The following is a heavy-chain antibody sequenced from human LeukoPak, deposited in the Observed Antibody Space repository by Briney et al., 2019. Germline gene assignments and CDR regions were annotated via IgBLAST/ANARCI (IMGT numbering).Heavy chain of an antibody. CDR2: IKSKADGETI. CDR1: GLIFSDAW. Sequence: PGGSLRLSCAASGLIFSDAWMGWVRQAPGKGLEWVGRIKSKADGETIDYAAPVKGRFTFSRDDSKNMLYLQMNSLKSEDTAVYYCSTLTSRGLSDSWGQGTLVTVSS. V-gene: IGHV3-15*07. CDR3: STLTSRGLSDS. D-gene: IGHD1-20*01. J-gene: IGHJ4*02.